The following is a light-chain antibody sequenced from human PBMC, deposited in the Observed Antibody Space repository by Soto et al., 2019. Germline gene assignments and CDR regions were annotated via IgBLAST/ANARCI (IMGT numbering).Light chain of an antibody. V-gene: IGLV2-14*01. CDR2: DVS. Sequence: QSALTQPASVFGSPGQSITISCPGTRSYVGAYNYDSWYQQYPGEAPKVIIYDVSHRPAGVSNRFSGSKSGNTASLTISGLQTQDEADYYCSSYTSATTYVFGTGTKVTVL. J-gene: IGLJ1*01. CDR1: RSYVGAYNY. CDR3: SSYTSATTYV.